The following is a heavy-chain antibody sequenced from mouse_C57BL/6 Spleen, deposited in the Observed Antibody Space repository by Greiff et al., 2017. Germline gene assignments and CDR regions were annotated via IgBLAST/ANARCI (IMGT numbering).Heavy chain of an antibody. V-gene: IGHV3-6*01. J-gene: IGHJ1*03. D-gene: IGHD2-4*01. CDR2: ISYDGSN. CDR3: ARDYDFGRGYFDV. CDR1: GYSITSGYY. Sequence: DVKLQESGPGLVKPSQSLSLTCSVTGYSITSGYYWNWIRQFPGNKLEWMGYISYDGSNNYNPSLKNRISITRDTSKNQFFLKLNSVTTEDTATYYCARDYDFGRGYFDVWGTGTTVTVSS.